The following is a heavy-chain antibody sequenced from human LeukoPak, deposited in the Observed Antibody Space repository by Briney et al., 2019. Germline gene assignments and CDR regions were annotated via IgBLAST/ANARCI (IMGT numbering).Heavy chain of an antibody. J-gene: IGHJ4*02. CDR3: TRRLDD. D-gene: IGHD3-16*01. CDR2: IKHDGSEK. CDR1: GFTFSNFW. V-gene: IGHV3-7*01. Sequence: GGSLRLSCATSGFTFSNFWMSWVRQAPGKGLEWVANIKHDGSEKNCLDSVKGRFTISRDNAQNSLYLQMNGLRVEDSAVYYCTRRLDDWGQGTLVTVSS.